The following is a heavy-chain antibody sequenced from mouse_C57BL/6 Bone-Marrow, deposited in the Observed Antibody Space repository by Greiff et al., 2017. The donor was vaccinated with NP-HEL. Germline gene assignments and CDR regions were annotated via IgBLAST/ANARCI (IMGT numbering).Heavy chain of an antibody. CDR1: GYTFTDYN. CDR2: INPNNGGT. D-gene: IGHD2-1*01. Sequence: EVQLQQSGPELVKPGASVKMSCKASGYTFTDYNMHWVKQSHGKSLEWIGYINPNNGGTSYNQKFKGKATLTVNKSSSTAYMELRSLTSEDSAVYYCARRGILCYGNYVGWYFDVWGTGTTVTVSS. J-gene: IGHJ1*03. CDR3: ARRGILCYGNYVGWYFDV. V-gene: IGHV1-22*01.